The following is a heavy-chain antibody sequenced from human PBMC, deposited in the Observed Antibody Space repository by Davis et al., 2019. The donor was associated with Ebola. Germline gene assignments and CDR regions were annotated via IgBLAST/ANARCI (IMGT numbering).Heavy chain of an antibody. Sequence: WETLSLTCTVSGGSISSYYWSWIRQPPGKGLEWIGYIYYSGSTNYNPSLKSRVTISGDTSKNQFSLNVNSVTAADTAMYYCARTPQYTSYGSYFDYWGQGALVTVSS. CDR3: ARTPQYTSYGSYFDY. CDR2: IYYSGST. J-gene: IGHJ4*02. CDR1: GGSISSYY. D-gene: IGHD1-26*01. V-gene: IGHV4-59*01.